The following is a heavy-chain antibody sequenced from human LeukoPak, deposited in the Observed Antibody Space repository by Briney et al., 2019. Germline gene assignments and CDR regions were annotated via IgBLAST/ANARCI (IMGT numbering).Heavy chain of an antibody. CDR1: GYTFTSYG. D-gene: IGHD3-22*01. CDR3: ARLGYYDSSGYYYYFDY. J-gene: IGHJ4*02. V-gene: IGHV1-18*01. CDR2: ISAYNGNT. Sequence: EASVNVSCKASGYTFTSYGISWVRQAPGQGLEWMGWISAYNGNTNYAQKLQGRVTMTTDTSTSTAYMELRSLRSDDTAVYYCARLGYYDSSGYYYYFDYWGQGTLVTVSS.